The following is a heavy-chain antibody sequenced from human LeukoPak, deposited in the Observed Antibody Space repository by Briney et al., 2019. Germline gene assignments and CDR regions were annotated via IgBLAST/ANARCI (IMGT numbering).Heavy chain of an antibody. D-gene: IGHD3-10*01. V-gene: IGHV4-34*01. Sequence: SETLSATCAVYGGSFSGYYWSWIRQPPGKGLEWIGEINHSGSTSYNPSLKSRVTISVDTSKNQFSLKLSSVTAADTAVYYCARGLVFSGSGSYGFDYWGQGTLVTVSS. CDR1: GGSFSGYY. CDR2: INHSGST. CDR3: ARGLVFSGSGSYGFDY. J-gene: IGHJ4*02.